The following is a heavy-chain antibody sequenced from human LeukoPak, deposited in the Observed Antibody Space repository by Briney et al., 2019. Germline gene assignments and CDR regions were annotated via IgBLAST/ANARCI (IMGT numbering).Heavy chain of an antibody. CDR3: AGDRATSYFDY. Sequence: GTSLRLSCAASGFTFRSHGMHWVRQAPGKGLEWVAFIWYDGSNKYCTDSVKGRFTISRDNSKNTLYLQMNSLRAEDTAVYYCAGDRATSYFDYWGQGALVTISS. V-gene: IGHV3-33*01. J-gene: IGHJ4*02. CDR2: IWYDGSNK. D-gene: IGHD1-26*01. CDR1: GFTFRSHG.